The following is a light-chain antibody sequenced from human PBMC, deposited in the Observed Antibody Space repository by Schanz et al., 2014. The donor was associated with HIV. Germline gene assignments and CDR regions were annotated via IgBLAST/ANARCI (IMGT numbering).Light chain of an antibody. Sequence: QSVLTQPPSVSAAPGQRVTISCSGSASNIGHNYVSWFQQFPGTTPKLLIYVTHQRPSEIPDRFSGSKSGTSASLVITGLQAEDEGDYYCQSYGSSLSTYVIFGGGTKLTVL. CDR2: VTH. V-gene: IGLV1-51*01. J-gene: IGLJ2*01. CDR3: QSYGSSLSTYVI. CDR1: ASNIGHNY.